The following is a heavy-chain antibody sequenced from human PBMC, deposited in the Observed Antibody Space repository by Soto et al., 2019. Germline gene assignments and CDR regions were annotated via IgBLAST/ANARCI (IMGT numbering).Heavy chain of an antibody. Sequence: GGSLRLSCAASGFTFSSYAMHWVRQAPGKGLEGVAIIAYDGSNKYYADSVKGRFTISRDNSKNTLYLQMNSLRAEDTAVYYCAKSGVEYYYDGSGPFDYWGQGTLVTVSS. J-gene: IGHJ4*02. CDR2: IAYDGSNK. CDR3: AKSGVEYYYDGSGPFDY. V-gene: IGHV3-30-3*02. CDR1: GFTFSSYA. D-gene: IGHD3-22*01.